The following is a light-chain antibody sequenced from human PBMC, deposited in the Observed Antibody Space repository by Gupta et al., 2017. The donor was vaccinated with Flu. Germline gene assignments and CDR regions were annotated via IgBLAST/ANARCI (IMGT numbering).Light chain of an antibody. Sequence: STLSASVGDTVTITCRARQAVRSWLDWYKQKPGKAPKLLISGASSLPTGVPSRFSGSEPGTDLTLTISVRQQDDVASYYCQQDDSYPTWTFGQGTKV. J-gene: IGKJ1*01. V-gene: IGKV1-5*03. CDR3: QQDDSYPTWT. CDR2: GAS. CDR1: QAVRSW.